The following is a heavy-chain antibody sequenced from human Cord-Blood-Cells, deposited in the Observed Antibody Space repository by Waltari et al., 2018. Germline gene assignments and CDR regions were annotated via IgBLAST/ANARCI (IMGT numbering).Heavy chain of an antibody. J-gene: IGHJ3*02. CDR1: GGSISSGDYY. Sequence: QVQLQESGPGLVKPSQTLSLTCTVSGGSISSGDYYWSLIRQPPGKGLEWIGYIYYSGSTYYNPSLKSRVTISVDTSKNQFSLKLSSVTAADTAVYYCARRGDCSSTSCYAFDIWGQGTMVTVSS. D-gene: IGHD2-2*01. CDR3: ARRGDCSSTSCYAFDI. V-gene: IGHV4-30-4*08. CDR2: IYYSGST.